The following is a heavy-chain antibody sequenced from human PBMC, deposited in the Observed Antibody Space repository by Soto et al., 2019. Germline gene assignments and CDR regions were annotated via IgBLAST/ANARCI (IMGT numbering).Heavy chain of an antibody. D-gene: IGHD2-8*01. V-gene: IGHV5-10-1*01. CDR2: IDPSDSYT. J-gene: IGHJ6*02. Sequence: PGESLKISCKGSGYSFTSYWISWVRQMPGKGLEWMGRIDPSDSYTNYSPSFQGHVTISADKSISTAYLQWSSLKASDTAMYYCARLGSVYANPGYHYGMDVWGQGTTVTVSS. CDR1: GYSFTSYW. CDR3: ARLGSVYANPGYHYGMDV.